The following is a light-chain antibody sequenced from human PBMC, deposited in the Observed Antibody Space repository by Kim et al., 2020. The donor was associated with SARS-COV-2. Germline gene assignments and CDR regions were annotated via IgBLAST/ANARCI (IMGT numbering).Light chain of an antibody. CDR2: DAS. CDR1: QSVGSY. V-gene: IGKV3-11*01. Sequence: EIVLTQSPATLSLSPGESATLSCRASQSVGSYLAWYQQKPGQAPRVLIYDASNRFTGIPARFSGSGSGTDFTLTISSLEPEDFAVYYYQQRNSTRRTFGQGTKVDIK. J-gene: IGKJ1*01. CDR3: QQRNSTRRT.